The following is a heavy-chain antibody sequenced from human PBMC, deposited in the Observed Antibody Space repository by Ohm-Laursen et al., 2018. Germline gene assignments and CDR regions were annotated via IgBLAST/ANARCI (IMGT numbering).Heavy chain of an antibody. J-gene: IGHJ3*02. D-gene: IGHD4/OR15-4a*01. CDR3: ARGLTRSAFDI. CDR1: GGTFSSYA. V-gene: IGHV1-2*02. CDR2: IKPNSGGT. Sequence: GSSVKVSCKASGGTFSSYAISWVRQAPGQGLEWMGWIKPNSGGTNYAQKFQGRVTMTRDTSISTDYMEVSSLTSDDTAVYYCARGLTRSAFDIWGQGTMVTVSS.